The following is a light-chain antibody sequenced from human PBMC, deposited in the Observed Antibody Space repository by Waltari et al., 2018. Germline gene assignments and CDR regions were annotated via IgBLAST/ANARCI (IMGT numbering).Light chain of an antibody. V-gene: IGLV2-8*01. J-gene: IGLJ3*02. CDR3: YLSAGSNNPM. CDR2: RVN. CDR1: SSDIGTYNY. Sequence: QSALTQPPSASGSPGQSVTISCTGSSSDIGTYNYISWYQHHPGKAPKPILYRVNERPSGVADRYPGSKSGNTASLTVSGLQADDEADYYCYLSAGSNNPMFGGGTKLTVL.